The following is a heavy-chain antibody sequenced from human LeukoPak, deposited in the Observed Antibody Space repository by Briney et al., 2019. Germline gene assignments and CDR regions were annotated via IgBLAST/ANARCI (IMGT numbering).Heavy chain of an antibody. V-gene: IGHV1-2*02. CDR2: INPNSGGT. CDR1: GYTFTGYY. J-gene: IGHJ3*02. Sequence: GASVKVSCRASGYTFTGYYIHWARLAPGQGLEWMGWINPNSGGTNYAQKFQGRVTMTRDTSISTAYMELSRLTSDDTALYYCTRDGAFDIWGQGTMVTVSS. CDR3: TRDGAFDI.